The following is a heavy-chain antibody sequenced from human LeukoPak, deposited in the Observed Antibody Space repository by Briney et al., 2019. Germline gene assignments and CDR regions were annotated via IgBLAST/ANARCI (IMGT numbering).Heavy chain of an antibody. V-gene: IGHV1-69*13. D-gene: IGHD1-14*01. CDR2: IIPIFGTA. Sequence: ASVKVSCKASGGTFSSYAISWVRQAPGQGLEWMGGIIPIFGTANYAQKFQGRVTITADESTSTAYMELSSLRSEDTAVYYCARADTTPPARIYYYSMDVWGKGTTVTVSS. CDR1: GGTFSSYA. CDR3: ARADTTPPARIYYYSMDV. J-gene: IGHJ6*03.